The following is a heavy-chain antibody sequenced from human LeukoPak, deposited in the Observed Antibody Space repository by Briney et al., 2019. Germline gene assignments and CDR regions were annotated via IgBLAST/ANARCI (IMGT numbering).Heavy chain of an antibody. J-gene: IGHJ6*02. V-gene: IGHV3-64*01. CDR1: GFTFSSYA. D-gene: IGHD3-10*01. CDR2: ISTDGGTT. CDR3: AKDNHYGSGSYPPHGMDV. Sequence: HPGGSLRLSYAASGFTFSSYAMHWVRQAPGKGLEYVSSISTDGGTTYYANSVKGRFTISRDNAKNSLYLQMNSLRAEDTALYYCAKDNHYGSGSYPPHGMDVWGQGTTVTVSS.